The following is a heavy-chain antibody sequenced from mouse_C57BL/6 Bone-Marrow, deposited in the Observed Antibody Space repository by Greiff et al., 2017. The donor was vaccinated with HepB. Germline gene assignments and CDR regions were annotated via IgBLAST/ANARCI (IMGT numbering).Heavy chain of an antibody. V-gene: IGHV1-81*01. CDR1: GYTFTSYG. CDR3: ARRYGNYGNAMDY. Sequence: QVQLQQSGAELARPGASVKLSCKASGYTFTSYGVSWVKQRTGQGLEWIGEIYPRSGNTYYNEKFKGKATLTADKSSSTAYMELRSLTSEDSAVYFCARRYGNYGNAMDYWGQGTSVTVSS. CDR2: IYPRSGNT. J-gene: IGHJ4*01. D-gene: IGHD2-1*01.